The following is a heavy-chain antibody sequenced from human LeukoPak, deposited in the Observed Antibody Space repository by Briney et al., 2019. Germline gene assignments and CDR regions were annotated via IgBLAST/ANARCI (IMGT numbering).Heavy chain of an antibody. V-gene: IGHV3-23*01. D-gene: IGHD3-10*01. J-gene: IGHJ6*02. Sequence: GGSLRLSCAASGFTFSSYAMSWVRQAPGKGLEWVSAISGSGGSTYYADSVKGRFPISRDNSKNTPYLQMNSLRAEDTAVYYCAKFRPTIWFGELLKPAILYYYYYGMDVWGQGTTVTVSS. CDR1: GFTFSSYA. CDR2: ISGSGGST. CDR3: AKFRPTIWFGELLKPAILYYYYYGMDV.